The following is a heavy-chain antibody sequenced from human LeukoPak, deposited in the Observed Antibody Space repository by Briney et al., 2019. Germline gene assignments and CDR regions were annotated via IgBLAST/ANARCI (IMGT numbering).Heavy chain of an antibody. V-gene: IGHV3-48*01. CDR3: ARGPSGYHNT. J-gene: IGHJ4*02. Sequence: GGSLRLSCAASGFTFSSYNMNWVRQAPGKGLEWVSYISDGGKTKYYADSVKGRFTISRDNSKNTLYLQMNSLRAEDTAVYYCARGPSGYHNTGGQGTLVTVSS. CDR2: ISDGGKTK. D-gene: IGHD5-12*01. CDR1: GFTFSSYN.